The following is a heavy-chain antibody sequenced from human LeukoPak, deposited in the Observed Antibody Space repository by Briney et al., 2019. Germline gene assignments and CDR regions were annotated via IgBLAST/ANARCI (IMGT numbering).Heavy chain of an antibody. Sequence: SETLSLTCAVYGGSFSGYYWSWIRQPPGKGLEWIGEINHRGSTNYNPSLKSRVTISVDTSKNQFSLKLSSVTAADTAVYYCARLKITMVRGVILGFNDYWGQGILVTVSS. CDR1: GGSFSGYY. D-gene: IGHD3-10*01. V-gene: IGHV4-34*01. J-gene: IGHJ4*02. CDR2: INHRGST. CDR3: ARLKITMVRGVILGFNDY.